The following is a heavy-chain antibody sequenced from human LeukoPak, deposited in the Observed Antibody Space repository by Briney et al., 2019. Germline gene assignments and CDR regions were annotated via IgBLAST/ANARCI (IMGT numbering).Heavy chain of an antibody. D-gene: IGHD2-8*01. CDR3: ARGPGDIVPI. J-gene: IGHJ3*02. CDR2: IYHSGST. CDR1: GGSISSGGYY. V-gene: IGHV4-30-2*01. Sequence: KSSETLSLTCTVSGGSISSGGYYWSWIRQPPGKGLEWIGYIYHSGSTYYNPSLKSRVTISVDRSKNQFSLELSSVTAADTAVYYCARGPGDIVPIWGQGTMVTVSS.